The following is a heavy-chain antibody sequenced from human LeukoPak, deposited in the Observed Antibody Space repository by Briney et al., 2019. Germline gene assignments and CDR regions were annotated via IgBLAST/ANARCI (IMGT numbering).Heavy chain of an antibody. CDR3: AREALQYYFDY. CDR1: GYTFTGYY. CDR2: INPNSGGT. V-gene: IGHV1-2*04. J-gene: IGHJ4*02. Sequence: ASVKVSCKASGYTFTGYYMHWVRQAPGQGLEWMGWINPNSGGTNYAQKFQGWVTMTRDTSISTAYMELSSLRSEDTAVYYCAREALQYYFDYWGQGTLVTVSS.